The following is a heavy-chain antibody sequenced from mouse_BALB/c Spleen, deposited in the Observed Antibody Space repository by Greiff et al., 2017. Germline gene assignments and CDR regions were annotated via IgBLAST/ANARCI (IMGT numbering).Heavy chain of an antibody. CDR1: GFTFSSYG. D-gene: IGHD2-4*01. Sequence: EVQRVESGGGLVQPGGSLKLSCAASGFTFSSYGMSWVRQTPDKRLELVATINSNGGSTYYPDSVKGRFTISRDNAKNTLYLQMSSLKSEDTAMYYCARAGGLRPGYWYFDVWGAGTTVTVSS. J-gene: IGHJ1*01. V-gene: IGHV5-6-3*01. CDR2: INSNGGST. CDR3: ARAGGLRPGYWYFDV.